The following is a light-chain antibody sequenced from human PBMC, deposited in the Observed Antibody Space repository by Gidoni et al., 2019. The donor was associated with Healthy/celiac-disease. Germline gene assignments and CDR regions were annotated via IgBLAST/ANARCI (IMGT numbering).Light chain of an antibody. CDR3: QAWDSSTAVV. V-gene: IGLV3-1*01. CDR2: QDS. CDR1: KLGDKY. J-gene: IGLJ2*01. Sequence: SSELNPPPPVSVSPGQTASITCSGDKLGDKYACWYQQKPGQSPVLVIYQDSKRPSGIPGRFSGSNSGNTATLTISGTQAMDEADYYCQAWDSSTAVVFGGGTKLTVL.